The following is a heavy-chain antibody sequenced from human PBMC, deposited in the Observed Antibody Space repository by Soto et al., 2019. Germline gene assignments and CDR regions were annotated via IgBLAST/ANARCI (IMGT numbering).Heavy chain of an antibody. CDR2: IYHSGST. CDR1: GGSISSSNW. Sequence: PSETLSLTCAVSGGSISSSNWWSWVRQPPGKGLEWIGYIYHSGSTYYNPSLKSRVTISVDTSKNQFSLKLTSVTAADTAVYYCARSVFPWGQGTLVTVSS. V-gene: IGHV4-4*02. J-gene: IGHJ5*02. CDR3: ARSVFP.